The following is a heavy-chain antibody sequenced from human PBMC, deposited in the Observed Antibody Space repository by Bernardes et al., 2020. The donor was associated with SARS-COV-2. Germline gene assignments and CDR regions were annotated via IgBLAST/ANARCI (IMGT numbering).Heavy chain of an antibody. CDR2: ISDSATTI. V-gene: IGHV3-48*02. Sequence: GGSLRLSCVASGFIFTSVSMNWVRQAPGRGLEWVAYISDSATTIHYADSVTGRFTISRDNAKNSLYLQMNSLRDEDTAVYYCARDFNAWGQGILVTVSS. D-gene: IGHD3-16*02. CDR1: GFIFTSVS. J-gene: IGHJ4*02. CDR3: ARDFNA.